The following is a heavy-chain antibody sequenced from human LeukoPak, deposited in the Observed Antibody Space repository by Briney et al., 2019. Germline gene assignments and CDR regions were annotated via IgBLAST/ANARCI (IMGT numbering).Heavy chain of an antibody. D-gene: IGHD3-16*01. V-gene: IGHV3-53*01. CDR3: GRDDAGVKNYGIQY. CDR2: IYDGGKT. J-gene: IGHJ4*02. CDR1: QSIVSSRY. Sequence: GGSLRLSCSASQSIVSSRYMSWVRRAPGKGLEWVSIIYDGGKTYYADSVKGRFTISRDNFKNTLYLQMNNLRAEDTAVYFCGRDDAGVKNYGIQYWGLGTLVAVSS.